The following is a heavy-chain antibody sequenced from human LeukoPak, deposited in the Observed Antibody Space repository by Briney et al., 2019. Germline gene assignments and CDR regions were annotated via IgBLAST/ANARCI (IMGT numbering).Heavy chain of an antibody. D-gene: IGHD2-8*02. CDR2: IFPSGDEI. J-gene: IGHJ4*02. CDR1: GFTFSTFA. V-gene: IGHV3-23*01. Sequence: GGSLRLSCAASGFTFSTFAMIWVRQPPGKGLEWVSSIFPSGDEIHYADSVRGRFTISRDNSKSTLSLQMNSLRAEGTAIYYCATYRQVLLPFESWGQGTLVTVSS. CDR3: ATYRQVLLPFES.